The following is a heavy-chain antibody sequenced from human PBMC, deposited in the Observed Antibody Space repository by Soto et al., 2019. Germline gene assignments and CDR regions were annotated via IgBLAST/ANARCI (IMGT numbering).Heavy chain of an antibody. J-gene: IGHJ4*02. Sequence: EVQLVESGGGLVQPGGSLRLSCAASGFTFSSYSMNWVRQAPGKGLEWVSYISSSSSPIYYADSVKGRFTISRDNAKNSLYLPMNSLRDEDTAVYYCARDEGFAVGYWGQGTLVTVSS. CDR1: GFTFSSYS. CDR3: ARDEGFAVGY. D-gene: IGHD1-26*01. CDR2: ISSSSSPI. V-gene: IGHV3-48*02.